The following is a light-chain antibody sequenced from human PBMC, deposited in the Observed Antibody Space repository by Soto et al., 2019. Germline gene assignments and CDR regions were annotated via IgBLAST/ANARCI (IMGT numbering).Light chain of an antibody. Sequence: EILMTQSPATLSVSPGERATLSCTASQSVFNNLAWYQQKPGQAPRLLIYDASTRATGIPARFSGSGSGTEFTLTISSLQSEDFAVYYCQQYNSWPRTFGQGTKVEIK. CDR3: QQYNSWPRT. J-gene: IGKJ1*01. CDR1: QSVFNN. CDR2: DAS. V-gene: IGKV3-15*01.